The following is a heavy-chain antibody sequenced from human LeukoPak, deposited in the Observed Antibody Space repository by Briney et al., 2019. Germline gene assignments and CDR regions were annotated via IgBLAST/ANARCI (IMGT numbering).Heavy chain of an antibody. D-gene: IGHD4-17*01. V-gene: IGHV1-2*02. Sequence: GASVKVSCKTSGYTFTDYYFHWGRQAPGQGREGRGWINPNTGGRGYAQKFQGRVTMTRDTSISADYMELSSLRSDDTAVYYCARGALGYGADLFDIWGQGTMVTVSS. CDR2: INPNTGGR. J-gene: IGHJ3*02. CDR1: GYTFTDYY. CDR3: ARGALGYGADLFDI.